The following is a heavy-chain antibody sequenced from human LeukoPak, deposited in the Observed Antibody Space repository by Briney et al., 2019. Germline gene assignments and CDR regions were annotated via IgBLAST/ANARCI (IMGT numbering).Heavy chain of an antibody. CDR1: GFTFSSYA. CDR3: AKDRDRGGITMVRGVMDY. D-gene: IGHD3-10*01. J-gene: IGHJ4*02. V-gene: IGHV3-30*04. Sequence: GGSLRLSCAASGFTFSSYAMHWVRQAPGKGLEWVAVISYDGSNKYYADSVKGRFTISRDNSKNTLYLQMNSLRAEDTAVYYCAKDRDRGGITMVRGVMDYWGQGTLVTVSS. CDR2: ISYDGSNK.